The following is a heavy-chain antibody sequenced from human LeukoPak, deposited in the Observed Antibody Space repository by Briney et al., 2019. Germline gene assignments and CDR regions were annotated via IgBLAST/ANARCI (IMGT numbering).Heavy chain of an antibody. CDR3: VRGGESTWS. CDR2: IKQDGSEK. D-gene: IGHD2-15*01. Sequence: GGSLRLSCAASGFTFSTYWMSWVRQAPGKGLEWVANIKQDGSEKYYVDSVKGRFTISRDDAKNTLYLQMNSLRAEDTAVYYCVRGGESTWSWGQGTLVTVSS. V-gene: IGHV3-7*01. CDR1: GFTFSTYW. J-gene: IGHJ5*02.